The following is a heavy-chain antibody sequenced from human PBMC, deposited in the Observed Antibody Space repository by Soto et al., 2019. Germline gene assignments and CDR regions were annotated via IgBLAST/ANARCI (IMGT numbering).Heavy chain of an antibody. CDR3: ASPYYYDSSGYHL. J-gene: IGHJ4*02. V-gene: IGHV4-39*01. CDR2: IYYSGST. Sequence: SETLSRTCTVSGGSISSSSYYWGWIRQPPGKGLEWIGSIYYSGSTYYNPSLKSRVTISVDTSKNQFSLKLSSVTAADTAVYYCASPYYYDSSGYHLWGQGTLVTVSS. CDR1: GGSISSSSYY. D-gene: IGHD3-22*01.